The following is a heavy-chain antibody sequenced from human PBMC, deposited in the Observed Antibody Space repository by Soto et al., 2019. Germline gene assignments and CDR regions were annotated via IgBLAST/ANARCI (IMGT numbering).Heavy chain of an antibody. CDR2: IYYSGST. CDR1: GGSVISGSYY. J-gene: IGHJ6*02. CDR3: ARYGSGPRYYYYGMDV. V-gene: IGHV4-61*01. D-gene: IGHD3-10*01. Sequence: SETLSLTCTVSGGSVISGSYYWILIRQPPGKGLEWIGYIYYSGSTNYNPSLKSRVTISVDTSKNQFSLKLSSVTAADTAVYYCARYGSGPRYYYYGMDVWGQGTTVTVSS.